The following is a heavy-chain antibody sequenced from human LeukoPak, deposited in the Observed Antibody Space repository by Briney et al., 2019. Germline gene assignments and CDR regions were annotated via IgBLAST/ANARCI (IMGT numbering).Heavy chain of an antibody. Sequence: SVTVSCKASGYTFTNYGISWVRQAPGQGLEWMGWISAYNGRTNYAQKLQGRVTMTTDTSTSTAYMELRSLRSDDTAVYYCARVISARYYYDSSCYYYDYWGQGTLVTVSS. CDR3: ARVISARYYYDSSCYYYDY. CDR2: ISAYNGRT. CDR1: GYTFTNYG. J-gene: IGHJ4*02. V-gene: IGHV1-18*01. D-gene: IGHD3-22*01.